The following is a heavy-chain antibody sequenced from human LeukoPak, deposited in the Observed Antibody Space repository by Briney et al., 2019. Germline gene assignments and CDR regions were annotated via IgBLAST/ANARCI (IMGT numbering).Heavy chain of an antibody. D-gene: IGHD5-12*01. J-gene: IGHJ4*02. CDR3: AKYATGYAPNFDY. CDR1: GFTFETYA. CDR2: IGPSGAVT. V-gene: IGHV3-23*01. Sequence: GGSLRLSCAGSGFTFETYAMTWVRQAPGKGLEWVSVIGPSGAVTHYAESVKGRFTISRDNSKNTLYLQMNSLRVEDTAIYFCAKYATGYAPNFDYWGPGTLVTVSS.